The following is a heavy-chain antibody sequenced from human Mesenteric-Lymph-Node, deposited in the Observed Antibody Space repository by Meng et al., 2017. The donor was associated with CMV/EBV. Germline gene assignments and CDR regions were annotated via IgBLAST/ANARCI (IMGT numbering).Heavy chain of an antibody. V-gene: IGHV4-39*01. CDR3: ARGYVLRFLEWSVGWFDP. J-gene: IGHJ5*02. Sequence: GSLRLSCTVSGGSISSSSYYWGWIRQPPGKGLEWIGSIYYSGSTYYNPSLKSRVTISVDTSKNQFSLKLSSVTAADTAVYYCARGYVLRFLEWSVGWFDPWGQGTLVTVSS. D-gene: IGHD3-3*01. CDR1: GGSISSSSYY. CDR2: IYYSGST.